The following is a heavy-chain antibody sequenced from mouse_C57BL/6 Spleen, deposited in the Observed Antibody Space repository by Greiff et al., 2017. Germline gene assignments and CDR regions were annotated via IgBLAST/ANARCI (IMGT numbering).Heavy chain of an antibody. CDR1: GFSFNTYA. V-gene: IGHV10-1*01. CDR3: VRHESAGYPAGFAY. CDR2: IRRKSNNYAT. Sequence: EVQGVESGGGLVQPKGSLKLSCAASGFSFNTYAMNWVRQAPGKGLEWVARIRRKSNNYATYYADSVKDRFTISRDDSESMLYLQMNNLKTEDTAMYYCVRHESAGYPAGFAYWGQGTLVTVSA. J-gene: IGHJ3*01. D-gene: IGHD3-2*02.